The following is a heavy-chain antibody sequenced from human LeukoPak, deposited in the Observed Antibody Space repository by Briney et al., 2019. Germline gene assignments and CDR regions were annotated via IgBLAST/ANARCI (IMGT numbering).Heavy chain of an antibody. V-gene: IGHV4-34*01. Sequence: SETLSLTCTVSGGSISSYYWSWIRQPPGKGLEWIGEISHSGSTNYNPSLKSRVTISVDTSKNQFSLKLSSVTAADTAVYYCARLPRKSTIFGVVATGGYYYYMDVWGKGTTVTVSS. J-gene: IGHJ6*03. CDR3: ARLPRKSTIFGVVATGGYYYYMDV. D-gene: IGHD3-3*01. CDR2: ISHSGST. CDR1: GGSISSYY.